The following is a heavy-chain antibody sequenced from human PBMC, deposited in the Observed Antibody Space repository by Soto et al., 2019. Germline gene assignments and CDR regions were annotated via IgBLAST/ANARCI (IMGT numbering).Heavy chain of an antibody. CDR2: ISGSGGST. Sequence: LRLSCAASGFTFSSYAMSWVRQSPWKGLEWVSAISGSGGSTYYADSVKGRFTISRDNSKNTLYLQMNSLRAEDTAVYYCAKDSIAVAGTDAFDIWGQGTMVTVSS. CDR3: AKDSIAVAGTDAFDI. D-gene: IGHD6-19*01. V-gene: IGHV3-23*01. CDR1: GFTFSSYA. J-gene: IGHJ3*02.